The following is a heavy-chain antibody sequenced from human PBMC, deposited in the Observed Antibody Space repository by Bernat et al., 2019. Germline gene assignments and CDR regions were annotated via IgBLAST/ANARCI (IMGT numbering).Heavy chain of an antibody. CDR2: ISWNSGSI. J-gene: IGHJ6*02. D-gene: IGHD3-3*01. V-gene: IGHV3-9*01. CDR3: ATPLYYDFSLDV. Sequence: EVQLVESGGGLVQPGRSLRLSCAASGFTFDDYAMHWVRQAPGKGLEWVSGISWNSGSIGYADSVKGRFTISRDNAKNSLYLQMNSLRAEDTAVYYCATPLYYDFSLDVWGQGTTVTVSS. CDR1: GFTFDDYA.